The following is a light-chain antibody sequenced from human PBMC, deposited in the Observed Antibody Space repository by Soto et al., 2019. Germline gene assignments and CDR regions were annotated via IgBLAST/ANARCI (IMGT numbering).Light chain of an antibody. CDR2: AAS. J-gene: IGKJ1*01. V-gene: IGKV3-15*01. Sequence: EIVMTQSPATLSVSPGERATLSCRASQSVSSNLAWYQQKPGQAPRLLMSAASTRASDVPARFSGSRSGTEFTLTISSLQSEDFALYYCQQYDTWPTFGQGTKVEIK. CDR1: QSVSSN. CDR3: QQYDTWPT.